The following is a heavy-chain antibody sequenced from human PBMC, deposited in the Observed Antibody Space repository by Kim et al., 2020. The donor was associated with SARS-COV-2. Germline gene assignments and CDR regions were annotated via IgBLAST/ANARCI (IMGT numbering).Heavy chain of an antibody. CDR2: ISCDGGSI. J-gene: IGHJ4*02. CDR3: ATDHKLRFLEWLSFGGYFDY. Sequence: GGSLRLSCAASGFTFGDYAMHWVRQAPGKGLEWVSGISCDGGSIGYAASVKGRFTISRNNAKNSLYLQMNSLRAEDTALYYCATDHKLRFLEWLSFGGYFDYLGQGTLVTVSS. CDR1: GFTFGDYA. D-gene: IGHD3-3*01. V-gene: IGHV3-9*01.